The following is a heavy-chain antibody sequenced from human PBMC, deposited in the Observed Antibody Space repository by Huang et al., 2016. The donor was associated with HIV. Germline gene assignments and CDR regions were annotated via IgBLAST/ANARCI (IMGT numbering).Heavy chain of an antibody. J-gene: IGHJ5*02. Sequence: QVHLQQWGAGLLKSAETLSLTCAVYGGSLSGYYWRWLRQTPGKGREWIGEIIHFGSPNYNPALNSRVSISMDGSKKQFSLKLRSISDADTAVYFCARDATKNPRGWFDPWGQGTLVTVSS. V-gene: IGHV4-34*02. CDR1: GGSLSGYY. D-gene: IGHD3-10*01. CDR2: IIHFGSP. CDR3: ARDATKNPRGWFDP.